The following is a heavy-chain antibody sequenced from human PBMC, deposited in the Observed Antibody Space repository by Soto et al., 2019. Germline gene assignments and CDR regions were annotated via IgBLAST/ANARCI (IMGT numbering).Heavy chain of an antibody. V-gene: IGHV4-61*01. D-gene: IGHD3-22*01. CDR3: ARSYDSSGYYYYAMDV. Sequence: SETLSLTCTVSGGSVSSGNYYWNWIRQPPGKGLEWIGYIYSSGSTKYSPSLRSRVTISVDTFKNQFSLNLRSVTAADTAVYYCARSYDSSGYYYYAMDVWGQGTTVTVSS. CDR2: IYSSGST. J-gene: IGHJ6*02. CDR1: GGSVSSGNYY.